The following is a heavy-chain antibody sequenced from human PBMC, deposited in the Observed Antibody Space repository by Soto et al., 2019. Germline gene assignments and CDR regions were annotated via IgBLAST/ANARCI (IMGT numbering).Heavy chain of an antibody. D-gene: IGHD3-10*01. J-gene: IGHJ4*02. CDR2: IYHSGST. CDR1: GGSISSGGYS. CDR3: ARENNVLPGGYFDY. Sequence: QLQLQESGSGLVKPSQTLSLTCAVSGGSISSGGYSWSWIRQPPGKGLEWIGYIYHSGSTYYNPSLKCRVTISVDRSKNQFSRKLSSVTAADTAVYYCARENNVLPGGYFDYWGQGTLVTVSS. V-gene: IGHV4-30-2*01.